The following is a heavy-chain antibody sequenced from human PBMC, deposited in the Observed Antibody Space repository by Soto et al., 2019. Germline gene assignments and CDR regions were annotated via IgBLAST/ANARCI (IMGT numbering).Heavy chain of an antibody. CDR1: GFIFSNYG. CDR2: IWYDGSNK. CDR3: ARDQGIGELSSYYYGMDV. J-gene: IGHJ6*02. Sequence: GGSLRLSCAASGFIFSNYGMHWVRQAPGKGLEWVAVIWYDGSNKFQADSVKGRFTISRDNSKNTLYLQMNSLRVEDTAMYYCARDQGIGELSSYYYGMDVWGQGTTVTVSS. D-gene: IGHD3-16*02. V-gene: IGHV3-33*01.